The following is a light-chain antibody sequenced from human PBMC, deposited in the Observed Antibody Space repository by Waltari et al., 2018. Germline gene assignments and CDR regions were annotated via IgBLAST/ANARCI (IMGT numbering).Light chain of an antibody. V-gene: IGLV1-40*01. CDR2: DDN. CDR1: SSTLGAGYD. Sequence: QSVLTQPPSVSGAPGQRVTIPCSGSSSTLGAGYDVHWYQQLPGTAPKLLSYDDNNRPSGVPDRFSGSKSGTSASLAITGLRAEDEADYYCQSYDSRLSGFVVFGGGTKLTVL. CDR3: QSYDSRLSGFVV. J-gene: IGLJ2*01.